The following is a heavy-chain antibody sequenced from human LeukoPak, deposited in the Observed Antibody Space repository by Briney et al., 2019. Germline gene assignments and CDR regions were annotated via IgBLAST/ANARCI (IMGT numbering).Heavy chain of an antibody. V-gene: IGHV3-30*14. Sequence: GGSLRLSCAASGFTFSRYTIHWVRQALGKGLEWVAVISYDGNNRYYADSVKGRFTISRDNSKNTLYLQMNSLRAEDTAVYYCAKVQVLEIYYDMGYFDYWGQGTLVTVSS. J-gene: IGHJ4*02. CDR3: AKVQVLEIYYDMGYFDY. D-gene: IGHD3-9*01. CDR1: GFTFSRYT. CDR2: ISYDGNNR.